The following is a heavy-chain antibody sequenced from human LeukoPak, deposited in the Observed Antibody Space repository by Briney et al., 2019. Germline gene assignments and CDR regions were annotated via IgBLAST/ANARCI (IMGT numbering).Heavy chain of an antibody. CDR2: ISAYNGDT. Sequence: GASVKVSCKTSGYTFTSHSITWVRQAPGQGLEWMGWISAYNGDTKYAQSLQGRVTMTTDTSTSTGYMELRSLRYDDTAVHYCGRVDMATNKDYWGQGTLVTVSS. CDR1: GYTFTSHS. V-gene: IGHV1-18*01. J-gene: IGHJ4*02. CDR3: GRVDMATNKDY. D-gene: IGHD5-24*01.